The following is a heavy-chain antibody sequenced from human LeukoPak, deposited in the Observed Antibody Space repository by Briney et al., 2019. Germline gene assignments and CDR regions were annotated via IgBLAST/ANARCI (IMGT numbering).Heavy chain of an antibody. CDR3: ARDSPPTGTTITSIDY. V-gene: IGHV1-2*02. CDR2: INPNSGGT. D-gene: IGHD1-1*01. J-gene: IGHJ4*02. Sequence: ASVKVSCKTSGGTFTRYAISWVRQAPGQGLEWMGWINPNSGGTNYAQKFQGRVTMTRDTSISTAYMELSRLRSDDTAVYYCARDSPPTGTTITSIDYWGQGTLVTVSS. CDR1: GGTFTRYA.